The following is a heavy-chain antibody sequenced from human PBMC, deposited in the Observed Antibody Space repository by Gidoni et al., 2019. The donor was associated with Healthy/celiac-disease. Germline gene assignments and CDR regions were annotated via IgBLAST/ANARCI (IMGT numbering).Heavy chain of an antibody. Sequence: QVHLQESGPGLVKPSQTLSLPCTFSGCSISSGGYYWSWIRQHPGKGLEWIGYIYYSGSTYYNPSLKSRVTISVDTSKNQFSLKLSSVTAADTAVYYCARDLGPIEGAFDIWGQGTMVTVSS. J-gene: IGHJ3*02. D-gene: IGHD3-16*01. V-gene: IGHV4-31*03. CDR1: GCSISSGGYY. CDR2: IYYSGST. CDR3: ARDLGPIEGAFDI.